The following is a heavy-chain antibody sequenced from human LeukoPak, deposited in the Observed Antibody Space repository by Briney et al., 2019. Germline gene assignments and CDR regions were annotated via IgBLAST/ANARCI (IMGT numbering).Heavy chain of an antibody. Sequence: ASMKVSCKASGYTXTGYYMHGVRQAPGQGLEWMGWINPNSGGTNYAQKFQGRVTMTRDTSISTAYMELSRLRSDDTAVYYCARDDYDYVWGRYGMDVWGQGTTVTVSS. CDR3: ARDDYDYVWGRYGMDV. CDR1: GYTXTGYY. V-gene: IGHV1-2*02. CDR2: INPNSGGT. J-gene: IGHJ6*02. D-gene: IGHD3-16*01.